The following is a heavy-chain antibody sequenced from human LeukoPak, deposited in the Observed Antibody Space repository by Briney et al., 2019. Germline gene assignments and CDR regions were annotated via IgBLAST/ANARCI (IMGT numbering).Heavy chain of an antibody. CDR3: ARHQSPRGDYPDY. V-gene: IGHV5-51*01. J-gene: IGHJ4*02. Sequence: GESLKISCKGSGYSFTSYWIGWVRQMPGKGLEWMGIIYPGDSGTRYSPSFQGQVTISADKSISTAYLQWSSLKASDTAMYYCARHQSPRGDYPDYWGQGTLVTVSS. CDR1: GYSFTSYW. CDR2: IYPGDSGT. D-gene: IGHD4-17*01.